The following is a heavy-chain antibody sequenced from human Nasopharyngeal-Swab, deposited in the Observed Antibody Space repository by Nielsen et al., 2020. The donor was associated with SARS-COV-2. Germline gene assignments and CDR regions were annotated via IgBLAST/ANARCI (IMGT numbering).Heavy chain of an antibody. J-gene: IGHJ4*02. CDR3: ARVCQGTDSSGYGVWFFDC. CDR2: INHSGST. CDR1: GGSFRGYY. D-gene: IGHD3-22*01. V-gene: IGHV4-34*01. Sequence: SETLSLTCAVYGGSFRGYYWSWIRQPPGKGLEWIGEINHSGSTNYNPSLKSRVTISVDTSKNQFSLKLTSVTAADTTVYYCARVCQGTDSSGYGVWFFDCWGQGALVTVSS.